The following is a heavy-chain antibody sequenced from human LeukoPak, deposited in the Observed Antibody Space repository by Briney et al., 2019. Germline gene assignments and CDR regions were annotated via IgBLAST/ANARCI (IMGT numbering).Heavy chain of an antibody. Sequence: SETLSLTCTVSGGSISSYYWSWIRQPAGKGLEWIGRIYTSGSTNYNPSLKSRVTMSADTSKNQFSLKLSSVTAADTAVYYCARGGYYYDSSGYYDDAFDIWGQGTMVTVSS. D-gene: IGHD3-22*01. CDR1: GGSISSYY. V-gene: IGHV4-4*07. CDR2: IYTSGST. J-gene: IGHJ3*02. CDR3: ARGGYYYDSSGYYDDAFDI.